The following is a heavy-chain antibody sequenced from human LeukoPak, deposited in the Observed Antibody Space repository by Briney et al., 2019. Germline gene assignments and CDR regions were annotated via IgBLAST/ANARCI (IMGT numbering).Heavy chain of an antibody. Sequence: GGSLRLSCAASGFTFTIYWMTWVRQAPGKGLEWVANIKQDGSEKYYVDSVKGRFTISRDNAKNSLYLQMNSLRAEDTAVYYCARAGTIDYWGQGTLVTVSS. CDR2: IKQDGSEK. CDR1: GFTFTIYW. CDR3: ARAGTIDY. J-gene: IGHJ4*02. V-gene: IGHV3-7*01.